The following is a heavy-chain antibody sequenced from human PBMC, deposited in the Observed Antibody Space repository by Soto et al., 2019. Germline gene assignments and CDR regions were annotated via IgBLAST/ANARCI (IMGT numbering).Heavy chain of an antibody. CDR1: GGSISSGGYS. Sequence: PSETLSLTCAVSGGSISSGGYSWSWIRQPPGKGLEWIGYIYHSGSTYYNPSLKSRVTISVDRSKNQFSLKLSSVTAADTAVYYCASGSTIFGVPRPGWFDPWGQGTLVTVSS. J-gene: IGHJ5*02. D-gene: IGHD3-3*01. V-gene: IGHV4-30-2*01. CDR3: ASGSTIFGVPRPGWFDP. CDR2: IYHSGST.